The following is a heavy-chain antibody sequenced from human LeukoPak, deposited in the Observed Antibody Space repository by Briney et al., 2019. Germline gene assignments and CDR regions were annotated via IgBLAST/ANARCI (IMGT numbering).Heavy chain of an antibody. D-gene: IGHD4-17*01. V-gene: IGHV3-48*03. CDR3: AKEIYGDSTGGRFQQ. CDR2: ISSSGSTI. J-gene: IGHJ1*01. Sequence: GSLRLSCAASGFTFSSYEMNWVRQAPGKGLEWISYISSSGSTIYYADSVKGRFTLSRDNSKNTLYLQMNSLRAEDTAVYYCAKEIYGDSTGGRFQQWGQGTLVTVSS. CDR1: GFTFSSYE.